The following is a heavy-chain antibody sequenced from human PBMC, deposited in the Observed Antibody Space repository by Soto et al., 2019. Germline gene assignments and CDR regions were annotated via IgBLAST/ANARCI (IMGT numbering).Heavy chain of an antibody. Sequence: PGGFLRLSCAASGFTFSTAWINWVRQAPGKGLEWVAAINPDGSEEYYVDSVKGRFTISRDNAKKSLYLQMNSLRAEDTALYYCTRVIPAASDYWGQGTLVTVSS. CDR2: INPDGSEE. V-gene: IGHV3-7*04. J-gene: IGHJ4*02. CDR1: GFTFSTAW. D-gene: IGHD2-2*01. CDR3: TRVIPAASDY.